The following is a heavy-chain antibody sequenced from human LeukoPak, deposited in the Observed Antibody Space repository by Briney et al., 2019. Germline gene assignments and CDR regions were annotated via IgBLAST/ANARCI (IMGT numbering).Heavy chain of an antibody. V-gene: IGHV1-2*02. CDR1: GYTLTELS. J-gene: IGHJ6*03. Sequence: ASVKVSCKVSGYTLTELSMHWVRQAPGQGLEWMGWINPDGGDTNYAQKFQGRVTMTRNTSISTAYMELSSLRSEDTAVYYCAREGVAAAGTGYYYYYMDVWGKGTTVTISS. D-gene: IGHD6-13*01. CDR2: INPDGGDT. CDR3: AREGVAAAGTGYYYYYMDV.